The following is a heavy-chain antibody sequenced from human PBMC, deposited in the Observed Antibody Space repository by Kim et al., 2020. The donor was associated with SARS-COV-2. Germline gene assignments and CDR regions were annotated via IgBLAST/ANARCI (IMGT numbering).Heavy chain of an antibody. CDR1: GGSFSGYY. J-gene: IGHJ6*02. Sequence: SETLSLTCAVYGGSFSGYYWSWIRQPPGKGLEWIGEINHSGSTNYNPSLKSRVTISVDTSKNQFSLKLSSVTAADTAVYYCARSPLYCSGGSCLGGYYYYGMDVWGQGTTVTVSS. D-gene: IGHD2-15*01. CDR3: ARSPLYCSGGSCLGGYYYYGMDV. V-gene: IGHV4-34*01. CDR2: INHSGST.